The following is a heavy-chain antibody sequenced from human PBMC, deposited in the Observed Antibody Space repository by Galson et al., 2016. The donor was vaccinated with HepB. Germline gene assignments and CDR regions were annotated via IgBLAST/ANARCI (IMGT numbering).Heavy chain of an antibody. V-gene: IGHV2-5*02. D-gene: IGHD6-13*01. CDR1: GFSLTTSGVG. CDR2: IYWDDDK. Sequence: PALVKPTQTLTLTCTFSGFSLTTSGVGVGWIRQPPGQALEWLALIYWDDDKRFSPSLKSRLTITKDTSKNQVVLTMTNMDPVDTATYYCAHKRIAAAAEPYDYWGQGTLVSVSS. J-gene: IGHJ4*02. CDR3: AHKRIAAAAEPYDY.